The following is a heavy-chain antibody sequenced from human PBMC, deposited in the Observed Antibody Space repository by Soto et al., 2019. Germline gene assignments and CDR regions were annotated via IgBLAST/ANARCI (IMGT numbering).Heavy chain of an antibody. J-gene: IGHJ6*02. V-gene: IGHV6-1*01. CDR1: GDSVSSNSAA. D-gene: IGHD2-15*01. CDR2: TYYRSKWYD. Sequence: SQTLSLTCVISGDSVSSNSAAWNWVRQSPSRGLEWLGRTYYRSKWYDDYAVSVKSRITIKPDTSKNQFSLQLNSVTPEDSAVYYCTRGAGRGYCTGNTCYSPYNYYGMDVWGQGTTDTSP. CDR3: TRGAGRGYCTGNTCYSPYNYYGMDV.